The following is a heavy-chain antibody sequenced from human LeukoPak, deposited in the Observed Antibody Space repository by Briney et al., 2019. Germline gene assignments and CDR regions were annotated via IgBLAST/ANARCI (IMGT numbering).Heavy chain of an antibody. CDR1: GFTFSSYA. V-gene: IGHV3-23*01. CDR2: IGGSGDST. D-gene: IGHD4-17*01. Sequence: GGSLRLSCAASGFTFSSYAMSWVRQAPGKGLEWVSAIGGSGDSTYYADSVKGRFTNSRDNSRNTLYPQMNSLSAEDTAVYYCANLPTTVTNSAPNNWFDPWGQGTLVTVSS. J-gene: IGHJ5*02. CDR3: ANLPTTVTNSAPNNWFDP.